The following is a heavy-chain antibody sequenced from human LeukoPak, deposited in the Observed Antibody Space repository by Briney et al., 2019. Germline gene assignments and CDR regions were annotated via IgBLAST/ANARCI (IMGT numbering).Heavy chain of an antibody. V-gene: IGHV5-51*01. CDR3: ARERYDFWSGYYPSYFDY. D-gene: IGHD3-3*01. CDR1: GYIFTSYW. Sequence: NRGESLQISCKGSGYIFTSYWIGGVRQLLGKGLEGMGIIYPGDSDTRYSPSFQGQVTISADKSISTAYLQWSSLKASDTAMYYCARERYDFWSGYYPSYFDYWGQGTLVTVSS. CDR2: IYPGDSDT. J-gene: IGHJ4*02.